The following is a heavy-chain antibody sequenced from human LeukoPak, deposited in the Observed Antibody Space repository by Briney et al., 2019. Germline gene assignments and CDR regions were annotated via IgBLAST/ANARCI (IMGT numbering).Heavy chain of an antibody. J-gene: IGHJ4*02. D-gene: IGHD3-10*01. V-gene: IGHV3-23*01. CDR3: AKEGEDYGSGIDY. CDR1: GFTFSTYA. CDR2: IRGSGGST. Sequence: GGSLRLSCAASGFTFSTYAMTWVRQAPGKGLEWVSGIRGSGGSTYYADSVKGRFTISRDNSKNTLYLQMNSLRAEDTAVYYCAKEGEDYGSGIDYWGQGTLVTVSS.